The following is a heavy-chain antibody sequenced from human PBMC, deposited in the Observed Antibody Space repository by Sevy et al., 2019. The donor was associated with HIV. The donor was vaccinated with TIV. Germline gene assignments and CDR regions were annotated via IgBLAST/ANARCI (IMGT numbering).Heavy chain of an antibody. J-gene: IGHJ4*02. V-gene: IGHV4-38-2*01. Sequence: SETLSLTCAVSGSSISSIYYWGWIRQPPGKGLEWIGTIYHGGSTYYNPSLKSRVTISVDTSKNQFSLKVTSVTAADTAVYFCARHIAPAGTYFDYWGRGTLVTVSS. CDR2: IYHGGST. CDR1: GSSISSIYY. CDR3: ARHIAPAGTYFDY. D-gene: IGHD1-26*01.